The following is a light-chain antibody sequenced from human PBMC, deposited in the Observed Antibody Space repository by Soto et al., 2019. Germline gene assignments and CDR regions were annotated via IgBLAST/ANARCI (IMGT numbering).Light chain of an antibody. J-gene: IGLJ1*01. V-gene: IGLV2-23*01. CDR2: EGS. Sequence: SMLTQPAYEYGSAGQSKTIDCTGTRGVVGSYSPVSSYQQPPGKALILIIYEGSKRPSGVSHRFSASRSDKTASLTISVLQAEDEAAYYCCSYALRSSYVFGTGTKVTVL. CDR1: RGVVGSYSP. CDR3: CSYALRSSYV.